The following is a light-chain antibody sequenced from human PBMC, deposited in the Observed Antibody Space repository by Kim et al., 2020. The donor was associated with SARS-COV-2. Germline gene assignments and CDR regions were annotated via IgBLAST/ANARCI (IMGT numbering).Light chain of an antibody. J-gene: IGKJ2*01. CDR1: QSVLYASNNRNY. CDR3: QQHYSAPYT. Sequence: DIVMTQSPDSLAVSLGERATINCRSSQSVLYASNNRNYLAWYQQKPGQSPKLLISWASVREYGVPDRFSGSGSGTDFTLTISSLQAEDVAIYSCQQHYSAPYTFGQGTKLEIK. V-gene: IGKV4-1*01. CDR2: WAS.